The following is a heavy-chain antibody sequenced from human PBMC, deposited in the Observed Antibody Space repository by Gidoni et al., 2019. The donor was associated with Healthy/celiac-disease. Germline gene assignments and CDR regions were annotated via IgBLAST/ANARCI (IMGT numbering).Heavy chain of an antibody. Sequence: QVQLQESGPGLVKPSETLSLTCTVSGGSISSYYWSWIRQPPGKGLEWIGYIYYSGSTNYNPYLKSRVTISVDTSKNQFSLKLSSVTAADTAVYYCARERYYDFWSGYPDHAFDIWGQGTMVTVSS. V-gene: IGHV4-59*01. D-gene: IGHD3-3*01. CDR1: GGSISSYY. CDR2: IYYSGST. J-gene: IGHJ3*02. CDR3: ARERYYDFWSGYPDHAFDI.